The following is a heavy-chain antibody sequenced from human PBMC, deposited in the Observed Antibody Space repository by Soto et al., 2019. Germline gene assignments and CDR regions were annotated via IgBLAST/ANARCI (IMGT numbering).Heavy chain of an antibody. Sequence: QVQLVQSGAEVKKPGASVKVSCKASGYPFGGYAIGWVRQAPGKGLEWMGWVSAHTGDSGYAQRFQGRVTLTTETSTSTAYMELRGLRSDDTAVYYCARPSTSYGDYGWSLAYWGQGTLVTVSS. CDR2: VSAHTGDS. D-gene: IGHD4-17*01. V-gene: IGHV1-18*01. J-gene: IGHJ4*02. CDR3: ARPSTSYGDYGWSLAY. CDR1: GYPFGGYA.